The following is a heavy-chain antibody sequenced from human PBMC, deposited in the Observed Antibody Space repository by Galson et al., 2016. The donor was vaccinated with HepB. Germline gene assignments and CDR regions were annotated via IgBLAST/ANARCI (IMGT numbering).Heavy chain of an antibody. CDR2: ISSSGTTI. V-gene: IGHV3-11*04. D-gene: IGHD5-12*01. Sequence: SLRLSCAASGITFSDSYMTWIRQAPGKGLEWPSYISSSGTTIYYADSVKGRFTISRDNAKNSLYLQMNSLRAEDTAIYYCARDYHGYGYFDSWGQGTLVTVSS. J-gene: IGHJ4*02. CDR3: ARDYHGYGYFDS. CDR1: GITFSDSY.